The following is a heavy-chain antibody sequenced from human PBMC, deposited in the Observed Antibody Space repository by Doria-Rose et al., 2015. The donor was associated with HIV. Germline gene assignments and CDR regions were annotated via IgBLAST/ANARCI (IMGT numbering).Heavy chain of an antibody. Sequence: QITLKESGPVLVKPTGTLTLTCTVSGVSLSSPGMGVSWIRQPPGKALEWLANIFSDDERSYKTSLKSRLTISRGTSKSQVVLTMTDMDPVDTATYYCARIKSSRWYHKYYFDFWGQGTRVIVSA. V-gene: IGHV2-26*01. CDR1: GVSLSSPGMG. CDR3: ARIKSSRWYHKYYFDF. CDR2: IFSDDER. D-gene: IGHD6-13*01. J-gene: IGHJ4*02.